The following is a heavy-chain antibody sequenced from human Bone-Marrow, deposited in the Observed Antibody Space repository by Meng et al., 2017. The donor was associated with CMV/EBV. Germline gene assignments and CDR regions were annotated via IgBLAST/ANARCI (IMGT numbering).Heavy chain of an antibody. J-gene: IGHJ4*02. CDR1: GYTFMDYG. Sequence: ASVKVSCNASGYTFMDYGITWVRQAPGQGLEWMGWISPYNRNTNYAQWLQGRLTMTADTSTTTPYLKLRRLRSDDTAVYFSPRLDYGTSSCGHWGQGTLVTVSS. D-gene: IGHD4-17*01. CDR2: ISPYNRNT. CDR3: PRLDYGTSSCGH. V-gene: IGHV1-18*01.